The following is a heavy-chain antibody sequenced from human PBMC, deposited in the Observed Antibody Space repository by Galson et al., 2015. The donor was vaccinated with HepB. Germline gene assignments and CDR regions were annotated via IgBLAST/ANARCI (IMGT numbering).Heavy chain of an antibody. D-gene: IGHD3-16*01. Sequence: SLRLSCAASGFTFSSSTMNWVRQAPGKGLEWVSALRGSSGDTLYADSVKGRFTISRDDSKNTLFLQLNSLRAEDTAIYYCAKDSGAGGEDYWGQGTLVTVSS. CDR2: LRGSSGDT. V-gene: IGHV3-23*01. J-gene: IGHJ4*02. CDR3: AKDSGAGGEDY. CDR1: GFTFSSST.